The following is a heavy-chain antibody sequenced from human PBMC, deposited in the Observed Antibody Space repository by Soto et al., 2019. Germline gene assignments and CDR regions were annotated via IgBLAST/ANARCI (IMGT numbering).Heavy chain of an antibody. Sequence: VQVVQSGAEVKKPGSSVKVSCKASGGTFSSFAFTWVRRATGQGLEWMGGVIPLFGPPTYSQNFQGRVTITAVASTGTVYMELSSLTSDDTALYFCATDLVGSAGPYYFAWWGQGTLVTVSS. CDR2: VIPLFGPP. V-gene: IGHV1-69*12. CDR1: GGTFSSFA. D-gene: IGHD3-10*01. J-gene: IGHJ4*02. CDR3: ATDLVGSAGPYYFAW.